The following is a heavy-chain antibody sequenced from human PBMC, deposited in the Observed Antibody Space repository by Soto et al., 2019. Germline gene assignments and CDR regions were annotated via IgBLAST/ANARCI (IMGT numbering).Heavy chain of an antibody. CDR2: IYWNDDK. V-gene: IGHV2-5*01. J-gene: IGHJ5*02. CDR3: AHSPLRVPVFDP. CDR1: GFSLSTTGVG. D-gene: IGHD2-15*01. Sequence: QITLKESGPTLVKPTQTLTLTCTFSGFSLSTTGVGVGWIRQPPGKALEWLAHIYWNDDKGYSPSLKSRLTITKDTSKNQVVLTMTNMDPVDTATYYCAHSPLRVPVFDPWGQGTLVTVSS.